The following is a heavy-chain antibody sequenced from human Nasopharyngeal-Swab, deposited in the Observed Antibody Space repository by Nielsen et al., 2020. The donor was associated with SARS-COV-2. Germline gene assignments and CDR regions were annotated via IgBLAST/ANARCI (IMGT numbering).Heavy chain of an antibody. CDR2: ISSSSSYI. CDR1: GFTFSSYS. CDR3: ARVRTNDYYYYMDV. Sequence: GESLKISCAASGFTFSSYSMNWVRQAPGKGLEWVSSISSSSSYIYYADSVKGRFTISRDNAKNSLYLQMNSLRAEDTAVYYCARVRTNDYYYYMDVWGKGTTVTVSS. D-gene: IGHD1-1*01. V-gene: IGHV3-21*01. J-gene: IGHJ6*03.